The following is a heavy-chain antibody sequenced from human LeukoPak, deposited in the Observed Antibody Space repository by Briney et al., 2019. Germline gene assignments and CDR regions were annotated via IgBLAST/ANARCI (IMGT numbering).Heavy chain of an antibody. CDR2: INHSGST. J-gene: IGHJ4*02. D-gene: IGHD3-9*01. CDR3: ARRGLGDWLFFDY. V-gene: IGHV4-34*01. Sequence: SETLSLACAVYGGSFSGYYWSWIRQPPGKGLEWIGEINHSGSTNYIPSLKSRVTISVDTSKNQFSLKLSSVTAADTAVYYCARRGLGDWLFFDYWGQGTLVTVSS. CDR1: GGSFSGYY.